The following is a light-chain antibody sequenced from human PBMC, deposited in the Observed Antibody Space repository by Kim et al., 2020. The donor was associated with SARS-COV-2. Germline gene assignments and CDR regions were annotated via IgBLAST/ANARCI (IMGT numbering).Light chain of an antibody. Sequence: VSVGDRGTTTRRGSEGICSHLSRYKRKPGKAPKSLIYIASTLQSGGPSRFSGSGSVADISLTISRLQPEDFATYYCQQINVYPLTFGGGTKMEIK. CDR1: EGICSH. J-gene: IGKJ4*01. V-gene: IGKV1-9*01. CDR3: QQINVYPLT. CDR2: IAS.